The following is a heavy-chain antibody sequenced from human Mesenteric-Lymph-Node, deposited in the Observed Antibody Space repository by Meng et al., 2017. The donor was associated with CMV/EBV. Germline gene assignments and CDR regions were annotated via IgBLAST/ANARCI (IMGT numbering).Heavy chain of an antibody. V-gene: IGHV3-30*03. J-gene: IGHJ4*02. CDR3: ARIHYVNVGSCFDY. Sequence: GGSLRLSCSGSGITFSGYAMHWVRQAPGKGLEWVAVISYDGAAQDYAESVKGRFTISRDDSKDTLYLQMSSVTAEDTAIYYCARIHYVNVGSCFDYWGQGTTVTVSS. D-gene: IGHD3-10*01. CDR2: ISYDGAAQ. CDR1: GITFSGYA.